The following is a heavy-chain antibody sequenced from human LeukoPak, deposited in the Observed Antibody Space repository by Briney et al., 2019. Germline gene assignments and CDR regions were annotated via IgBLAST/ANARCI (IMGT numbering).Heavy chain of an antibody. CDR3: ARESFIVVVPAAYKWFDP. V-gene: IGHV3-30*02. Sequence: LSXXAXXFTFXXXXMHXXRQXPXXXXXXXAXXXXDGSNKYYADSVKGRFTISRDNSKNTLYLQINSLRAEDTAVYYCARESFIVVVPAAYKWFDPWGQGTLVTVSS. D-gene: IGHD2-2*01. CDR1: XFTFXXXX. J-gene: IGHJ5*02. CDR2: XXXDGSNK.